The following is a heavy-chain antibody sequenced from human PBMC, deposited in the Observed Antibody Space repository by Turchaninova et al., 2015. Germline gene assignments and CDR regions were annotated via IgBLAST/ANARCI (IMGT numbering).Heavy chain of an antibody. CDR3: ARDERYCSSTSCPRWFDP. Sequence: QVQLQQWGAGLLKPSETLSLTCAVYGGSFSGYYWSWIRQPPGKGLAWIGEINNIGITNYNPSLKSRVPITVDTSKNQFSLKLSSGTAADTAVYYCARDERYCSSTSCPRWFDPWGQGTLVTVSS. CDR1: GGSFSGYY. D-gene: IGHD2-2*01. V-gene: IGHV4-34*01. J-gene: IGHJ5*02. CDR2: INNIGIT.